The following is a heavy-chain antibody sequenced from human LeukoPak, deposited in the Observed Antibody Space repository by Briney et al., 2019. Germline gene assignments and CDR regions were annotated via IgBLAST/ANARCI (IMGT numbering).Heavy chain of an antibody. CDR3: ATHYTIFGVVGTFDY. J-gene: IGHJ4*02. D-gene: IGHD3-3*01. CDR2: ISGSGGST. V-gene: IGHV3-23*01. Sequence: GGSLRLSRAASGFTFSSYAMSWVRQAPGKGLEWVSAISGSGGSTYYADSVKGRFTISRDNSKNTLYLQMNSLRAEDTAVYYCATHYTIFGVVGTFDYWGQGTLVTVSS. CDR1: GFTFSSYA.